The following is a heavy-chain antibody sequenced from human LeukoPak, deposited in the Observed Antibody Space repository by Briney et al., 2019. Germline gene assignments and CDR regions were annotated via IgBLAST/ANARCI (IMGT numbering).Heavy chain of an antibody. CDR3: ARVQPVEYDFWSGYYGDFGY. CDR2: INPNSGGT. Sequence: VASVKVSCKASGYTFTGYYMHWVRHAPGQGLEWMGWINPNSGGTNYAQKFQGRVTMTRDTYISTAYMELSRLRSDDTAVYYCARVQPVEYDFWSGYYGDFGYWGQGTLVTVSS. D-gene: IGHD3-3*01. CDR1: GYTFTGYY. V-gene: IGHV1-2*02. J-gene: IGHJ4*02.